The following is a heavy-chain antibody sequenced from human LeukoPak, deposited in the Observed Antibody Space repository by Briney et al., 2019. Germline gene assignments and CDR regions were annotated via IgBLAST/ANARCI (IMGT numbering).Heavy chain of an antibody. V-gene: IGHV6-1*01. CDR3: ARARGWGDFDY. Sequence: SQTPSLTCAISGDSVSSSSAAWSWIRQSPLRGLEGLERTYYRSKWYNDDAVSVKSRITINSDTFKNQLSLQLNSVTPEDTAVYYCARARGWGDFDYWGQGTLVTVSS. D-gene: IGHD7-27*01. CDR2: TYYRSKWYN. CDR1: GDSVSSSSAA. J-gene: IGHJ4*02.